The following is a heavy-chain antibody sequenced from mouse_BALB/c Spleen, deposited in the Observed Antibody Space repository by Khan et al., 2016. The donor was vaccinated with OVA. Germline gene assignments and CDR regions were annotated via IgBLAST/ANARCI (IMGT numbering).Heavy chain of an antibody. D-gene: IGHD2-1*01. J-gene: IGHJ1*01. V-gene: IGHV2-6-1*01. Sequence: QVQLKESGPGLVAPSQSLSITCTISGFSLTSYGVHWVRQPPGKGLEWLVVIWSDGHTTYNSALKSRLSISKDNSKSQVFFKMNSLQTEDTAMYYCARHGYYGNYGPYFDVWGAGTTVTVSS. CDR3: ARHGYYGNYGPYFDV. CDR2: IWSDGHT. CDR1: GFSLTSYG.